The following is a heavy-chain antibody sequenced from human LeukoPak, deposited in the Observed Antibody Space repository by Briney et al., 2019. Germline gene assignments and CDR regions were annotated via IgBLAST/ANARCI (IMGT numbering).Heavy chain of an antibody. V-gene: IGHV4-4*07. D-gene: IGHD6-13*01. CDR2: IYTSGST. CDR1: GGSISSYY. CDR3: AREDSSWAFDY. Sequence: SETLSLTCTVSGGSISSYYWSWIRQPAGKGLEWIGRIYTSGSTNYNPSLKSRVTMSVDTSKNQFSLKLTPVTAADTAVYYCAREDSSWAFDYWGQGTLVTVSS. J-gene: IGHJ4*02.